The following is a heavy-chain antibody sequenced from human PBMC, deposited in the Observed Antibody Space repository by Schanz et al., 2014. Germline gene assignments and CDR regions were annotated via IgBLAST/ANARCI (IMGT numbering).Heavy chain of an antibody. D-gene: IGHD5-12*01. CDR3: ARGGGPEDVFDI. Sequence: QVQLVQSGAEVKKPGSSVKVSCKASRYTFNTYGLNWVRQAPGQGLEWMGWISAYTNNTNYAQRFQGRVTITADKSSDTAYMELSSLRSEDTAVYYCARGGGPEDVFDIWGRGTILTVSS. CDR2: ISAYTNNT. CDR1: RYTFNTYG. V-gene: IGHV1-18*01. J-gene: IGHJ3*02.